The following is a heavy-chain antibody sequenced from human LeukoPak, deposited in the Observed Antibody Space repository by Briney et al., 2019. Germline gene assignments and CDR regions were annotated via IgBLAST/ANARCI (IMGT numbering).Heavy chain of an antibody. Sequence: GGSLRLSCAASGFTFSSYAMSWVRQAPGKGLEWVSAISSSGGSTYYADSVKGRFTISRDNSKNTLYLQMNSLRAEDTAVYYCAKDLLLRYFDWSDYWGQGTLVTVSS. CDR1: GFTFSSYA. V-gene: IGHV3-23*01. CDR3: AKDLLLRYFDWSDY. D-gene: IGHD3-9*01. CDR2: ISSSGGST. J-gene: IGHJ4*02.